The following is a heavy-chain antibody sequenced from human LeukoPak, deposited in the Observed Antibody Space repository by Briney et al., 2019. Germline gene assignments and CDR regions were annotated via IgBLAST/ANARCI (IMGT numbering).Heavy chain of an antibody. V-gene: IGHV3-30*04. J-gene: IGHJ4*02. D-gene: IGHD6-6*01. CDR2: ISYDGSNE. CDR1: GFIFSSYV. Sequence: PGWSLRLSCAASGFIFSSYVMHWVRPAPGKGLDWVAIISYDGSNEYYADSVKGRFTISRDNSKNTLYLQMNSLRAADTAVYYCARDTGTSYLSSFDYWGQGTLVTVSS. CDR3: ARDTGTSYLSSFDY.